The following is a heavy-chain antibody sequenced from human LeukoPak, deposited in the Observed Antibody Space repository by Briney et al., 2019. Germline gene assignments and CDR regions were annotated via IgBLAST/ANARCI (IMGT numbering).Heavy chain of an antibody. J-gene: IGHJ3*01. V-gene: IGHV3-7*03. Sequence: GGSLRLSCVASGFTFSSYWMNWVRQAPGKGLEWVANINEDGSRKYYVDSVKGRLIISRDNAKNSVNLQMNSLRADDTAVYYCLGSGHLPWGQGTMVTVSS. CDR2: INEDGSRK. D-gene: IGHD6-19*01. CDR1: GFTFSSYW. CDR3: LGSGHLP.